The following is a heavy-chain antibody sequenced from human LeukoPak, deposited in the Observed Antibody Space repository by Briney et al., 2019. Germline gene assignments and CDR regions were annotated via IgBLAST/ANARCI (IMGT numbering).Heavy chain of an antibody. V-gene: IGHV1-2*02. CDR2: INPNSGGT. D-gene: IGHD3-16*01. J-gene: IGHJ6*02. CDR3: AREAPYDYVFYGMDV. Sequence: ASVKVSCKASGYTFTGYYMHWVRQAAGQGLEWMGWINPNSGGTNYAQKFQGRVTMTRDTSISTAYMELSRLRSDDTAVYYCAREAPYDYVFYGMDVWGQGTTVTVSS. CDR1: GYTFTGYY.